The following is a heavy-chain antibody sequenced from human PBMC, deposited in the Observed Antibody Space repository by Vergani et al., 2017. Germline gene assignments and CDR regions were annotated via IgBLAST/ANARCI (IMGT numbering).Heavy chain of an antibody. D-gene: IGHD3-22*01. CDR2: ISGSGGST. Sequence: EVQLLESGGGLVQPGGSLRLSCAASGFTFSSYAMSWVRQAPGKGLEWVSAISGSGGSTYYADSVKGRFTISRDNSKTTLYLQMNSLRAEDTAVYYCAKSYYYDSSGYLHTEYFQHWGQGTLVTVSS. J-gene: IGHJ1*01. CDR3: AKSYYYDSSGYLHTEYFQH. V-gene: IGHV3-23*01. CDR1: GFTFSSYA.